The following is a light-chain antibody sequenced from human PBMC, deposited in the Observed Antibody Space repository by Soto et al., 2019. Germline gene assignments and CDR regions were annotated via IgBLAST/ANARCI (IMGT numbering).Light chain of an antibody. CDR1: SSNIGTNY. J-gene: IGLJ1*01. CDR3: AAWDDSLSGHYG. CDR2: CNN. V-gene: IGLV1-47*02. Sequence: QTVVTQPPSASGTPGQRVTISCSGSSSNIGTNYVYWYQHLPGTAPKLLIYCNNQRPSGVPARFSGSKSGTSASLAISGLRSEDEGDYYCAAWDDSLSGHYGFGTGTKLTVL.